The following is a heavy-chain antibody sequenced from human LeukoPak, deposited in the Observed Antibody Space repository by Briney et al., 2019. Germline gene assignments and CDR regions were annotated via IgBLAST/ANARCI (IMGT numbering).Heavy chain of an antibody. CDR3: VRERTAAGTFDY. J-gene: IGHJ4*02. D-gene: IGHD6-13*01. CDR1: GFTFSSYT. V-gene: IGHV3-30*04. Sequence: PGRSLRLSCAASGFTFSSYTMHWVRQAPGKGLEWVAVISYDGSNKYYADSVKGRFTISRNNSKNTLYLQMNSLRAEDTAVYYCVRERTAAGTFDYWGQGTLVTVSS. CDR2: ISYDGSNK.